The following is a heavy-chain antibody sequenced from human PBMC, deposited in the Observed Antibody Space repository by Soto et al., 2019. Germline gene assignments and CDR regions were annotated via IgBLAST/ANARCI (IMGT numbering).Heavy chain of an antibody. CDR1: GFTFSNNA. J-gene: IGHJ4*02. Sequence: EVHLLESGGGLVQPGGSLRLSCAASGFTFSNNAMSWVRQAPGKGLEWVSGIGPSGGSTFYADSVKGRFTISRDNSKNTLYLHMNSLRAEDTAVYYCAKESGASPSGHWGQGTLVTVSS. CDR3: AKESGASPSGH. CDR2: IGPSGGST. D-gene: IGHD1-26*01. V-gene: IGHV3-23*01.